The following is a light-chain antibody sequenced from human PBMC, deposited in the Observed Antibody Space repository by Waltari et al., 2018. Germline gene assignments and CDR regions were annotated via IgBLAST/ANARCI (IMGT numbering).Light chain of an antibody. CDR1: SGHSSNI. CDR3: ETGGHGTWV. Sequence: QLVLTQSPSASASLGASVKLTCTLSSGHSSNIIAWLPQRPERGPRYLMKVNSDGSHSKGEDIPDRFSGSSSGAERYLTISSLQSEDEADYYCETGGHGTWVFGGGTKLTVL. V-gene: IGLV4-69*01. CDR2: VNSDGSH. J-gene: IGLJ3*02.